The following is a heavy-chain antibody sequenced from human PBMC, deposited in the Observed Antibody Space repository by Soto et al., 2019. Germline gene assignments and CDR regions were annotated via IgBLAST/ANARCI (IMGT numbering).Heavy chain of an antibody. Sequence: LRLSCAASGFTFTNENMNWVRQAPGKGLEWVSSISSSSTYKNYADSVKGRFTISRDNDNNSLYLQMDGLRAEDTAVYYCARDPPLYMIVVVGVDDFWGHGTLVTVSS. CDR1: GFTFTNEN. D-gene: IGHD3-22*01. CDR2: ISSSSTYK. J-gene: IGHJ5*01. V-gene: IGHV3-21*01. CDR3: ARDPPLYMIVVVGVDDF.